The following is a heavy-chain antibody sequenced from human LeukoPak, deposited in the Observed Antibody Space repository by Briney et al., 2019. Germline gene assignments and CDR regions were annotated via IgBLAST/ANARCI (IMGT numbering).Heavy chain of an antibody. J-gene: IGHJ5*02. CDR1: GYTFTGYY. CDR3: ARDRSLLRFSNWFDP. Sequence: GASVKVSCKASGYTFTGYYMHWVRQAPGQGLEWMGWINPNSGGTNYAQKFQGRVTMTTDTSTSTAYMELRSLRSDGTAVYYCARDRSLLRFSNWFDPWGQGTLVTVSS. CDR2: INPNSGGT. D-gene: IGHD3-3*01. V-gene: IGHV1-2*02.